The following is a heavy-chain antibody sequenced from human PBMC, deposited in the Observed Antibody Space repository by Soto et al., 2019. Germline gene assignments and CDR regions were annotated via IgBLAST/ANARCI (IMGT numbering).Heavy chain of an antibody. CDR2: IYYSGST. V-gene: IGHV4-31*03. J-gene: IGHJ5*02. CDR3: ARDSGGCSSTSCSVGWFDP. CDR1: GGSISSGGYY. D-gene: IGHD2-2*01. Sequence: KSSETLSLTCTVSGGSISSGGYYWSWIRQHPGKGLEWIGYIYYSGSTYYNPSLKSRVTISVDTSKNQFSLKLSSVTAADTAVYYCARDSGGCSSTSCSVGWFDPWGQGTLVTVSS.